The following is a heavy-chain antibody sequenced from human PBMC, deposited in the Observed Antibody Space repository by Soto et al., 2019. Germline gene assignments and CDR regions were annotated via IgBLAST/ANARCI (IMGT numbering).Heavy chain of an antibody. Sequence: SGPTLVNPTETLTLTCTVSGFSLSNARMGVSWIRQPPGKALEWLAHIFSNDEKSYSTSLKSRLTISKDTSKSQVVLTMTNMDPVDTATYYCARNPTLTYYDFWSGSRPGPWFDPWGQGTLVTVSS. D-gene: IGHD3-3*01. V-gene: IGHV2-26*01. J-gene: IGHJ5*02. CDR3: ARNPTLTYYDFWSGSRPGPWFDP. CDR2: IFSNDEK. CDR1: GFSLSNARMG.